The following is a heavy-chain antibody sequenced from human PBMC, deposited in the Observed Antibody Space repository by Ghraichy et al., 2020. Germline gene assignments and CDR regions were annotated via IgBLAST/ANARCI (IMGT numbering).Heavy chain of an antibody. J-gene: IGHJ4*02. CDR1: GLTFNTHW. CDR2: INHDGSIT. CDR3: CGGYGGGGVVY. V-gene: IGHV3-74*01. Sequence: GGSLRLSCAASGLTFNTHWMHWVRQAPGKGLVWVARINHDGSITTYAGSVRGRFTISRDNAKNTLYLQMDSLRAEDTAVFYCCGGYGGGGVVYWGQGTLVTVSS. D-gene: IGHD1-26*01.